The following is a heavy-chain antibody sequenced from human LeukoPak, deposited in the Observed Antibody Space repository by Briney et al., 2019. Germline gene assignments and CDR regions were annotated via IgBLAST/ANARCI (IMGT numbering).Heavy chain of an antibody. V-gene: IGHV3-7*03. D-gene: IGHD2/OR15-2a*01. CDR2: MKHDGSEK. CDR1: GFTFSSYW. J-gene: IGHJ4*02. CDR3: ARDNRGLFDY. Sequence: GGSLRLSCAASGFTFSSYWMAWVRQAPGKGLERVANMKHDGSEKYYADSVKGRFTISRDNAKNSLYLQMHSLRAEDTALYYCARDNRGLFDYWGQGTLVPVSS.